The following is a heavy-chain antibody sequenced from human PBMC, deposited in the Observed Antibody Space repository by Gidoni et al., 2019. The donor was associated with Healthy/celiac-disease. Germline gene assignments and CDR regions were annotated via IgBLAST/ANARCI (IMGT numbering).Heavy chain of an antibody. J-gene: IGHJ5*02. Sequence: QEQLQESGPGLVKPSETLALTCTVPGGSISSYNWSWIRQPPGKGLEWIGYLFYSGSTNYNPSLKSRVTISVDTSKNQFSLKLSSVTAADTAVYYCARGPWGYCSGGSCYSGWFDPWGHVTLVTVSS. D-gene: IGHD2-15*01. V-gene: IGHV4-59*01. CDR2: LFYSGST. CDR1: GGSISSYN. CDR3: ARGPWGYCSGGSCYSGWFDP.